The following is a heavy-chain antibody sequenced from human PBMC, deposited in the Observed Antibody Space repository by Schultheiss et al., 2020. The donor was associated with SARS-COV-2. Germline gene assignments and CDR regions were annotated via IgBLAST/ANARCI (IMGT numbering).Heavy chain of an antibody. Sequence: SVKVSCKASGGTFSSYAISWVRQAPGQGLEWMGGIIPIFGTANYAQKFQGRVTITADKSTSTAYMELSSLRSEDTAVYYCAKALTVGIVVVPRWGMDVWGQGTTVTVSS. CDR3: AKALTVGIVVVPRWGMDV. D-gene: IGHD2-2*01. CDR1: GGTFSSYA. J-gene: IGHJ6*02. V-gene: IGHV1-69*06. CDR2: IIPIFGTA.